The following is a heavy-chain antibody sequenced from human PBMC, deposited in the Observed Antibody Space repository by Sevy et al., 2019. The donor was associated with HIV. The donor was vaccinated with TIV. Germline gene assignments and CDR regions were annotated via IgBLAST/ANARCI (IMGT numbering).Heavy chain of an antibody. Sequence: GGSLRLSCAASGFTLSSYAMSWVRQAPGKGLEWVSSISISGADKYYADSVKGRFTISRDNSQNELYLQMNSLRAEDTALYYCAKALVETEDKNEFDPWGQGTLVTVSS. J-gene: IGHJ5*02. CDR2: ISISGADK. CDR1: GFTLSSYA. D-gene: IGHD2-8*02. CDR3: AKALVETEDKNEFDP. V-gene: IGHV3-23*01.